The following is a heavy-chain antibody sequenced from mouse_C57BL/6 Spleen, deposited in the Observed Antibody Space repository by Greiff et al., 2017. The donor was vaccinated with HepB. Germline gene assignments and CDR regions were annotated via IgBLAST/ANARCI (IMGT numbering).Heavy chain of an antibody. D-gene: IGHD1-1*01. V-gene: IGHV1-55*01. CDR2: IYPGSGST. J-gene: IGHJ3*01. Sequence: QVQLQQPGAELVKPGASVKMSCKASGYTFTSYWITWVKQRPGQGLEWIGDIYPGSGSTKYTEKFKSKATLTVDTSSSTAYMQLSSLTSEDSAVYYWARGNYYGSTSFAYWGQGTLVTVSA. CDR3: ARGNYYGSTSFAY. CDR1: GYTFTSYW.